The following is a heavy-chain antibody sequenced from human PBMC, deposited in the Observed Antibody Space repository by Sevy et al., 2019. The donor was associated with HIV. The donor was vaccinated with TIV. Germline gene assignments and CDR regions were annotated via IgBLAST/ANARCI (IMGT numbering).Heavy chain of an antibody. J-gene: IGHJ6*03. V-gene: IGHV3-23*01. D-gene: IGHD1-26*01. CDR3: AKNPGVGSYYYMDV. CDR1: GFTFSSYA. Sequence: GGSLRLSCAASGFTFSSYAMSWVRQAPGKGLEWVSRISGSGGSTYYADSLKGQFTTSRDNSKNTLYLQVNSLRVEDTAVYYCAKNPGVGSYYYMDVGGKGTTVTVSS. CDR2: ISGSGGST.